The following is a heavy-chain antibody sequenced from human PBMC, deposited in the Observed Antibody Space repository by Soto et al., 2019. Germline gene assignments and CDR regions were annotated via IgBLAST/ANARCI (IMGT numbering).Heavy chain of an antibody. CDR3: ARPHYDSNAFYFYFDY. CDR2: IFHGGST. D-gene: IGHD3-22*01. V-gene: IGHV4-34*12. CDR1: GGSFSGYC. Sequence: SETLSLTCAVYGGSFSGYCWSWIRQPPGKGLEWIGEIFHGGSTNYSPSLKSRVTISVDTSKNQFSLELSSVTAAATAVYYCARPHYDSNAFYFYFDYWGQGTLVTVSS. J-gene: IGHJ4*02.